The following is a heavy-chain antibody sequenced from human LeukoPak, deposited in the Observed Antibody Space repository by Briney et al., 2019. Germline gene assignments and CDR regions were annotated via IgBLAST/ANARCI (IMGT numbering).Heavy chain of an antibody. D-gene: IGHD3/OR15-3a*01. CDR3: VKFPDW. Sequence: GGSLRLSCSASGFTFGTSAMHWVRQAPGKGLEYISTISSIGGGTDYADSVKGRFTISRDNSKNTLFLQMSSLRAEGTAVYYCVKFPDWWGQGTLVTVSS. CDR2: ISSIGGGT. CDR1: GFTFGTSA. V-gene: IGHV3-64D*09. J-gene: IGHJ4*02.